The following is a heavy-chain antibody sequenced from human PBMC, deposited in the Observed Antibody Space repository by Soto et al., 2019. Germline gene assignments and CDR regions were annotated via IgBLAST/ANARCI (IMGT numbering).Heavy chain of an antibody. J-gene: IGHJ4*02. Sequence: QVQLVQSGADVKKPGSSVKVSCKASGGTLNNYLTTWVRQAPGQGLEWMGEIIPISGTSNFAQKFQGRVTITAVESTSTAYMELSSLRSEDTAVYYCARGGVDTITFDYWGPGTLVTVSS. V-gene: IGHV1-69*01. CDR2: IIPISGTS. CDR1: GGTLNNYL. CDR3: ARGGVDTITFDY. D-gene: IGHD4-4*01.